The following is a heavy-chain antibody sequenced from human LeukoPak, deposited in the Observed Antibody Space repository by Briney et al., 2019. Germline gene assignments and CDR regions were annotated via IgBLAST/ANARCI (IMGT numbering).Heavy chain of an antibody. Sequence: ASVKVSCKVSGYTLTELSMHWVRQAPGKGLEWMGGFDPEDGETIYAQKFQGRVTMTEDTSTDTAYMELSSLRSGDTAVYYCARASRADCSSTSCYPYNWFDPWGQGTLVTVSS. CDR2: FDPEDGET. CDR3: ARASRADCSSTSCYPYNWFDP. D-gene: IGHD2-2*01. CDR1: GYTLTELS. V-gene: IGHV1-24*01. J-gene: IGHJ5*02.